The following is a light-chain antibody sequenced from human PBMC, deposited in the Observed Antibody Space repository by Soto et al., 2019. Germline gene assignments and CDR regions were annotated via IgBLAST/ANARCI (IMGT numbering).Light chain of an antibody. CDR1: SSDVGSYNL. CDR2: EVS. J-gene: IGLJ1*01. Sequence: QSVLTQPASVSGSPGLSITISCTGTSSDVGSYNLVSWYQQHPGKAPKLMIYEVSKRPSGVSNRFSGSKSGNTASLTISGLQAEDEADYYCCSYAGSRYVFGTGTKVTVL. CDR3: CSYAGSRYV. V-gene: IGLV2-23*02.